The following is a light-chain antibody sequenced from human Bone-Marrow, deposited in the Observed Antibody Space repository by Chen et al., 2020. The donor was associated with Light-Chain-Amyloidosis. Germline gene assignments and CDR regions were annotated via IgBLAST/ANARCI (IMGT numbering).Light chain of an antibody. J-gene: IGLJ3*02. CDR1: SGSVSGSRS. V-gene: IGLV8-61*01. CDR2: STK. Sequence: QTVVTQEPSFSVSPGETVTLTCGLSSGSVSGSRSPTWYQLTPGQPPRTLIGSTKTRSSGVPDRFAASILGNKAALTITGVQVDDEADYYCVVFLGSGIWEFGGGTKLTVL. CDR3: VVFLGSGIWE.